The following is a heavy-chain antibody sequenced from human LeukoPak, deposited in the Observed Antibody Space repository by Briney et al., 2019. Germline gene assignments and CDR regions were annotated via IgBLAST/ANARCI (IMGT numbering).Heavy chain of an antibody. D-gene: IGHD2-15*01. Sequence: ASVKVSCKASGYTFTSYYMHWVRQAPGQGLEWMGIINPSGGSTSYAQKFQGRVTMTRDMSTSTVYMELSSLRSEDTAVYYCARIWPSVAAFDIWGQGTMVTVSS. CDR3: ARIWPSVAAFDI. V-gene: IGHV1-46*01. CDR2: INPSGGST. J-gene: IGHJ3*02. CDR1: GYTFTSYY.